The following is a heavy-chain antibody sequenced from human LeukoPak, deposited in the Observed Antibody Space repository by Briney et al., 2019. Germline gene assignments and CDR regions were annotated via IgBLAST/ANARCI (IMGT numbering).Heavy chain of an antibody. D-gene: IGHD3-22*01. CDR3: EGYYDSSGYYRDY. CDR2: ISYDGSNK. CDR1: GFTFSSYA. Sequence: GGSLRLSCAASGFTFSSYAMHRVRQAPGKGLEWVAVISYDGSNKYYADSVKGRFTISRDNSKNTLYLQMNSLRAEDTAVYYCEGYYDSSGYYRDYWGQGTLVTVSS. V-gene: IGHV3-30-3*01. J-gene: IGHJ4*02.